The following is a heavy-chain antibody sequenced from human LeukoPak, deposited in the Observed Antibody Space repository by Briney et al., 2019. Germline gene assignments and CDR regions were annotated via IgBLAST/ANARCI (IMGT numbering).Heavy chain of an antibody. J-gene: IGHJ3*02. V-gene: IGHV1-24*01. D-gene: IGHD1-1*01. CDR3: ATRTTGTTDALDI. CDR1: GYTLTELP. CDR2: FDPEDGET. Sequence: ASVKVPCKVFGYTLTELPIHWVRQAPGKGLEWVGGFDPEDGETTYAQKFQGRVTMTEDTSTDTAYMEVSGLRSEDTAAYYCATRTTGTTDALDIWGQGTMVTVSS.